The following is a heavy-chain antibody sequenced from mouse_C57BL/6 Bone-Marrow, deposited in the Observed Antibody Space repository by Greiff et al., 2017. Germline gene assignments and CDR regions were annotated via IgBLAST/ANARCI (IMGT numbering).Heavy chain of an antibody. D-gene: IGHD1-1*01. J-gene: IGHJ2*01. V-gene: IGHV3-6*01. CDR2: ISYDGSN. Sequence: VQLQQSGPGLVKPSQSLSLTCSVTGYSITSGYYWNWIRQFPGNKLEWMGYISYDGSNNYNPSLKNPISITSDTSKKQWCLKLNSVTTEDTATDYCARDRYGSSYFDYWGQGTTLTVSS. CDR1: GYSITSGYY. CDR3: ARDRYGSSYFDY.